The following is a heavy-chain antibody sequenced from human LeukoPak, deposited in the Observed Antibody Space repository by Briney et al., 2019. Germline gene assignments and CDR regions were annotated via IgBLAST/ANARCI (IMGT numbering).Heavy chain of an antibody. J-gene: IGHJ4*02. D-gene: IGHD3-22*01. CDR3: ARDLRVVITGSFDS. Sequence: GSLRLSCAASGFSFDDYGLTWVRQAPGNGLEWVSGINWNGDSTDYADSVKGRFTISRDNAKNSLYLQMNSLRAEDTALYYCARDLRVVITGSFDSWGQGTLVTVSS. CDR2: INWNGDST. V-gene: IGHV3-20*04. CDR1: GFSFDDYG.